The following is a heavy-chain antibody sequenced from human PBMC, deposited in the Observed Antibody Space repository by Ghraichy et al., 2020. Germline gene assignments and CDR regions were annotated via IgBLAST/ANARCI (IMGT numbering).Heavy chain of an antibody. Sequence: ASVKVSCKASGYTFTSYGISWVRQAPGQGLEWMGWISAYNGNTNYAQKLQGRVTMTTDTSTSTAYMELRSLRSDDTAVYYCARDVATTEGYYYYYGMDVWGQGTTVTVSS. CDR3: ARDVATTEGYYYYYGMDV. J-gene: IGHJ6*02. D-gene: IGHD5-12*01. CDR1: GYTFTSYG. V-gene: IGHV1-18*01. CDR2: ISAYNGNT.